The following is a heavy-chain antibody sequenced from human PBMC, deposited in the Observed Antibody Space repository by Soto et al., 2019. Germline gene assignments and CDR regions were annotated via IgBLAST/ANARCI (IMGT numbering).Heavy chain of an antibody. V-gene: IGHV2-5*02. J-gene: IGHJ4*02. CDR2: AYWDDDR. CDR1: GFSLTSSGVG. D-gene: IGHD1-26*01. Sequence: QITLKESGPTVVKPTQTLTLTCTVSGFSLTSSGVGVGWVRQPPGKALEFLTLAYWDDDRRYSSSLRSRLTITKDTSKNQVVLTMTNMGPVDTATYYFARFPGTAGAFDYWGQGTLVTVSS. CDR3: ARFPGTAGAFDY.